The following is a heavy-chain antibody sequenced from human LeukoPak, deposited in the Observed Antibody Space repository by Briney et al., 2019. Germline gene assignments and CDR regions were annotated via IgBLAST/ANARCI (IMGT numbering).Heavy chain of an antibody. CDR3: ARDNGGSWVVDAFDI. J-gene: IGHJ3*02. D-gene: IGHD2-15*01. Sequence: SVKVSCKASGGTFSSYAISWVRHAPGQGLEWMGGIIPIFGTANYAQKFQGRVTITADESTSTAYMELSSLRSEDTAVYYCARDNGGSWVVDAFDIWGQGTMVTVSS. CDR2: IIPIFGTA. V-gene: IGHV1-69*13. CDR1: GGTFSSYA.